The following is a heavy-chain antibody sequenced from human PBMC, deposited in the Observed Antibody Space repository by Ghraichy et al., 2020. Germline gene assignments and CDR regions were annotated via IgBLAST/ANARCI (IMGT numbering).Heavy chain of an antibody. D-gene: IGHD3-22*01. V-gene: IGHV3-9*01. J-gene: IGHJ6*02. CDR1: GFTFDDYA. CDR2: ISWNSGSI. CDR3: AKDRVSYYVYSGMDV. Sequence: LSLTCAASGFTFDDYAMHWVRQAPGKRLEWVSGISWNSGSIGYADSVKGRFTISRDNAKNSLYLQMNSLRAEDTALYYCAKDRVSYYVYSGMDVWGQGTTVTVSS.